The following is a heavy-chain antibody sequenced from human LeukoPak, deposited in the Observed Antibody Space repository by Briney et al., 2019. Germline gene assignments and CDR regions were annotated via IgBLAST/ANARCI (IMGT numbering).Heavy chain of an antibody. V-gene: IGHV1-46*01. CDR1: GYTFTSYY. Sequence: ASVKVSCKSSGYTFTSYYMHWVRQAPGQGLEWMGIINPSGGSTSYAQKFQGRVTMTRDTSTSTVYMELSSLRSEDTAVYYCARAEAVALLDYWAREPWSPSPQ. J-gene: IGHJ4*02. D-gene: IGHD6-19*01. CDR2: INPSGGST. CDR3: ARAEAVALLDY.